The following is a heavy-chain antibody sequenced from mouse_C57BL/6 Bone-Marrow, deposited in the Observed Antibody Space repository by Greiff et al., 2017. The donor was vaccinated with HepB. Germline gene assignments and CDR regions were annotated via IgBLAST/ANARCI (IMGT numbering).Heavy chain of an antibody. D-gene: IGHD1-1*01. CDR3: ARSIITTVVADWYFDV. CDR2: IHPNSGST. Sequence: QVQLQQPGAELVKPGASVKLSCKASGYTFTSYWMHWVKQRPGQGLEWIGMIHPNSGSTNYNEKFKSKATLTVDKSSSTAYMQLSSLTSEDSAVYYFARSIITTVVADWYFDVWGTGTTVTVSS. V-gene: IGHV1-64*01. CDR1: GYTFTSYW. J-gene: IGHJ1*03.